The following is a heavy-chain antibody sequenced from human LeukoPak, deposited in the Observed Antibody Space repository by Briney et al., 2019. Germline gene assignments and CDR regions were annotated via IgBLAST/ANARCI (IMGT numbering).Heavy chain of an antibody. CDR1: GGSFSGYY. V-gene: IGHV4-34*01. Sequence: KPSETLSLTCAVYGGSFSGYYWSWIRQPPGKGLEWIGEINHSGSTNYNPSLKSRVTISVDTSKNQFSLKLSSVTAADTAVYYCARLARYSSGWYRGEEFDYWGQGTLVTVSS. D-gene: IGHD6-19*01. CDR3: ARLARYSSGWYRGEEFDY. J-gene: IGHJ4*02. CDR2: INHSGST.